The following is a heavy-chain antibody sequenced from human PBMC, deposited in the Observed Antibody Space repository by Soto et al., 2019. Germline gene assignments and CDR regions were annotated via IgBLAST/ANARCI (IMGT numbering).Heavy chain of an antibody. CDR1: GGSISSGGYY. J-gene: IGHJ5*02. V-gene: IGHV4-31*03. CDR3: ARGRGEYYGDYPLNWFDP. D-gene: IGHD4-17*01. Sequence: QVQLQESGPGLVKPSQTLSLTCTVSGGSISSGGYYWSWIRQHPGKGLEWIGYIYYSGSTYYNPSLKSRVTISVDTSKNQFSLKLSSATAADTAVYYCARGRGEYYGDYPLNWFDPWGQGTLVTVSS. CDR2: IYYSGST.